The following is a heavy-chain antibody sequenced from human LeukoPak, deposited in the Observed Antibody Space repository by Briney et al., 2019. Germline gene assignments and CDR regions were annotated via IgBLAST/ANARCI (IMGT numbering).Heavy chain of an antibody. Sequence: GRSLRLSCAASGFTFSSYAMHWVRQAPGKGLEWAAVISYDGSNKYYADSVKGRFTISRDNSKNTLYLQMNSLRAEDTAVYYCARAPVRLLVDYWGQGTLVTVSS. D-gene: IGHD2-15*01. CDR2: ISYDGSNK. V-gene: IGHV3-30-3*01. J-gene: IGHJ4*02. CDR1: GFTFSSYA. CDR3: ARAPVRLLVDY.